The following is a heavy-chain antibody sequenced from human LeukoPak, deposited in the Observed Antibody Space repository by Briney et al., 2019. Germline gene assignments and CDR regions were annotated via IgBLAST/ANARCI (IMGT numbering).Heavy chain of an antibody. J-gene: IGHJ4*02. CDR2: IYTSGST. CDR1: GGSISSYY. Sequence: SETLSLTCTVSGGSISSYYWSWIQQPAGKGLEWIGRIYTSGSTNYNPSLKSRVTMSVDTSKNQFSLKLSSVTAADTAVYYCAREPTYYCSGGSCYFVDYWGQGTLVTVSS. D-gene: IGHD2-15*01. CDR3: AREPTYYCSGGSCYFVDY. V-gene: IGHV4-4*07.